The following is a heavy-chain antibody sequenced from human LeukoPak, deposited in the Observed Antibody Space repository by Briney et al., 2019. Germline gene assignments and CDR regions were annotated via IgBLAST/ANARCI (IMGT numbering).Heavy chain of an antibody. Sequence: GGSLRLSCAASGFGFSNFWMHWVRQAPGKGLEWVSRIKTDGSITAYADSVKGRFTLSRDNAKNTLYLHMNSLKGEDTATYFCTREADPAFSASSSPDFWGQGTPVTVS. CDR1: GFGFSNFW. V-gene: IGHV3-74*01. J-gene: IGHJ4*02. CDR3: TREADPAFSASSSPDF. CDR2: IKTDGSIT. D-gene: IGHD6-6*01.